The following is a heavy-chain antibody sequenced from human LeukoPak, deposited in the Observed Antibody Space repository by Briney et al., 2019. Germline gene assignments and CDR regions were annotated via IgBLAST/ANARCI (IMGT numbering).Heavy chain of an antibody. J-gene: IGHJ6*02. V-gene: IGHV3-33*01. Sequence: GRSLRLSCAASGFTFSSYGMHWVHQAPGKGLEWVAVIWYDGSNKYYADSVKGRFTISRDNSKNTLYLQMNSLRAEDTAVYYCARLQRYVSDYYYGMDVWGQGTTVTVSS. D-gene: IGHD5-24*01. CDR2: IWYDGSNK. CDR3: ARLQRYVSDYYYGMDV. CDR1: GFTFSSYG.